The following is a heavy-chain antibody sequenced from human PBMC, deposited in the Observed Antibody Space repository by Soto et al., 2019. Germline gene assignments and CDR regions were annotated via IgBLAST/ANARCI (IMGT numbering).Heavy chain of an antibody. D-gene: IGHD2-2*01. Sequence: PSETLSLNCAVSGGSISSGGYSWSWIRQPPGKGLEWIGYIYHSGSTYYNPSLKSRVTISVDRSKNQFSLKLSSVTAADTAVYYCARVPDRWGQGTLVTVSS. CDR2: IYHSGST. V-gene: IGHV4-30-2*01. CDR3: ARVPDR. J-gene: IGHJ5*02. CDR1: GGSISSGGYS.